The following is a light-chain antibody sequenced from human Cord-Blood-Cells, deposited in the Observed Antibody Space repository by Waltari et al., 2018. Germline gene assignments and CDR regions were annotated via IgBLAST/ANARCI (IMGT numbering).Light chain of an antibody. J-gene: IGLJ2*01. CDR1: SPNIGSNT. CDR2: SNN. CDR3: AAWDDSLNGPV. V-gene: IGLV1-44*01. Sequence: QSVLTQPPSASGTPGQRVTISCSGSSPNIGSNTVNWYQQLPGTAPKPLIYSNNPRPSGVPDRFSGSKSGTSASLAISGLQSEDEADYYCAAWDDSLNGPVFGGGTKLTVL.